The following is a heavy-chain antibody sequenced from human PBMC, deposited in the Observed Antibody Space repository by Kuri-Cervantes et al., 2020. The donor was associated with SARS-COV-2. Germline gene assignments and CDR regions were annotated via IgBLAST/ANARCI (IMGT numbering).Heavy chain of an antibody. J-gene: IGHJ2*01. CDR2: INHSGST. V-gene: IGHV4-34*01. CDR3: ARGYIVVVPAAIRRNWYFDL. CDR1: GGSFSGYY. D-gene: IGHD2-2*02. Sequence: GSLRLSCAVYGGSFSGYYWSWIRQPPGKGLEWIGEINHSGSTKYNPSLKSRVTISVDTSKNQFSLKLSSVTAADTAVYYCARGYIVVVPAAIRRNWYFDLWGRGTLVTVSS.